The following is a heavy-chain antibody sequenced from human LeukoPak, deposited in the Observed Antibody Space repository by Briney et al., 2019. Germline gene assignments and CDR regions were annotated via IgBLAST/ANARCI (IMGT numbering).Heavy chain of an antibody. Sequence: ASVKVSCKASGYTFIGYYVHWVRQAPGQGLEWMGWINPKSGVTNYAQKFQGRVTMTRDTSVTTAYMEVSRLTSDDTAVYYCARALNSIDAFDIWGQGTMVTVSS. CDR3: ARALNSIDAFDI. V-gene: IGHV1-2*02. CDR1: GYTFIGYY. CDR2: INPKSGVT. J-gene: IGHJ3*02. D-gene: IGHD3-3*02.